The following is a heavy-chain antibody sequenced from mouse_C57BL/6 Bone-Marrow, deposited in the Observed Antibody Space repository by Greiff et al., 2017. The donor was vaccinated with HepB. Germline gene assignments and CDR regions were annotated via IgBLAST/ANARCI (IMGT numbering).Heavy chain of an antibody. V-gene: IGHV5-17*02. CDR1: GFTFSSFG. CDR2: ISSGSSTI. D-gene: IGHD2-4*01. Sequence: EVQVVESGGGLVQPGGSRKLSCAASGFTFSSFGMHWVRQAPEKGLGWVAYISSGSSTIYYAETVKGRFTISRDNPKNTLFLQMTSLRSEDTAMYYCATMITTWYLDVWGAGTTVTVSS. J-gene: IGHJ1*01. CDR3: ATMITTWYLDV.